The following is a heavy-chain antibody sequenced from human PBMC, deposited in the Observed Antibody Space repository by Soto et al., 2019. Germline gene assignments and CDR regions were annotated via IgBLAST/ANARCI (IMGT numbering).Heavy chain of an antibody. CDR1: GCTFTSYY. D-gene: IGHD2-2*01. V-gene: IGHV1-46*01. Sequence: ASVKVSCKASGCTFTSYYMHWVRQAPGQGLEWMGIINPSGGSTSYAQKFQGRVTMTRDTSTSTVYMELSSLRSEDTAVYYCARVYKYCSSTSCYVFPLDPWGQGTLVTVS. CDR2: INPSGGST. J-gene: IGHJ5*02. CDR3: ARVYKYCSSTSCYVFPLDP.